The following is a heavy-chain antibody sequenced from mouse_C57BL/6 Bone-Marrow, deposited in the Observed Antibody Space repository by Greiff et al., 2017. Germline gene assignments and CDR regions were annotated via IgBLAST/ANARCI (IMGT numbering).Heavy chain of an antibody. CDR3: ATRGGSSMDY. J-gene: IGHJ4*01. V-gene: IGHV5-12*01. CDR2: ISNGGGST. CDR1: GFTFSDYY. Sequence: EVQLVESGGGLVQPGGSLKLSCAASGFTFSDYYMYWVRQTPEKRLEWVAYISNGGGSTYYPDTVKGRFTISRDNAKNTLYLQMSRLKSEDTAMYYCATRGGSSMDYWGQGTSVTVSS.